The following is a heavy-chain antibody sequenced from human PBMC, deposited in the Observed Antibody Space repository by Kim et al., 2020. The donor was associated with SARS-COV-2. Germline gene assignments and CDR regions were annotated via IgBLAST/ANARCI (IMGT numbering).Heavy chain of an antibody. CDR1: GFTFSSYA. V-gene: IGHV3-23*01. Sequence: GGSLRLSCAASGFTFSSYAMSWVRQAPGKGLEWVSAISGSGGSTYYADSVKGRFTISRDNSKNTLYLQMNSLRAEDTAVYYCAKGGRGSWDDYGDLGFDYWGQGTLVTVSS. CDR2: ISGSGGST. J-gene: IGHJ4*02. CDR3: AKGGRGSWDDYGDLGFDY. D-gene: IGHD4-17*01.